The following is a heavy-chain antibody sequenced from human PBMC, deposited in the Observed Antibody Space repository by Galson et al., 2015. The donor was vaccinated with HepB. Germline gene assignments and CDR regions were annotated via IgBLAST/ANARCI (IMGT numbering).Heavy chain of an antibody. CDR3: AKYSPYYCSSTSCYGTGFDY. V-gene: IGHV4-30-4*01. Sequence: TLSLTCTVSGGSISSGDYYWSWIRQPPGKGLEWIGHIYYSGSTYYNPSLKSRVTISVDTSKNQFSLKLSSVTAADTAVYYCAKYSPYYCSSTSCYGTGFDYWGQGTLVTVSS. CDR2: IYYSGST. J-gene: IGHJ4*02. D-gene: IGHD2-2*01. CDR1: GGSISSGDYY.